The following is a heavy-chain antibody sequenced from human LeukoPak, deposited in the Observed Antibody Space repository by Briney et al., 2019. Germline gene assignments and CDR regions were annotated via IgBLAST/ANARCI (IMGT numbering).Heavy chain of an antibody. CDR3: ARGGTLMTMVN. V-gene: IGHV4-39*07. D-gene: IGHD4/OR15-4a*01. J-gene: IGHJ4*02. CDR1: GGSVSSSGYY. Sequence: SETLSLTCTVSGGSVSSSGYYWGWIRQPPGKGLEWIGSIYYSGSTYYNPSLKSRVTISLDTSKNQFSLNLSSVTAADTAIYYCARGGTLMTMVNWGQGTLVTVSS. CDR2: IYYSGST.